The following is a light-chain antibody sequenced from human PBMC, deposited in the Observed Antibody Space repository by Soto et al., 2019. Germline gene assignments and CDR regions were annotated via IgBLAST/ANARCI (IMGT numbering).Light chain of an antibody. CDR1: QGIRDE. CDR2: GAS. J-gene: IGKJ1*01. Sequence: AIPLTQSPSSLSASLGDRVSITCRASQGIRDELGWYQQRPGAAPKLLIYGASTLQTGVPSRFGGSGSGTDFTLTISSLQPEDFATYYCLQDNSYPRTFGQGTKVEL. CDR3: LQDNSYPRT. V-gene: IGKV1-6*01.